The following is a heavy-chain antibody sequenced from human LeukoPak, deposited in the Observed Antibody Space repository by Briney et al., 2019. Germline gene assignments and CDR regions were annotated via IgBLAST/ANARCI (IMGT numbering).Heavy chain of an antibody. Sequence: GGSLRLSYAASGFTFSSYAMSWVRQAPGKGLEWVSAISGSGGSTYYADSVKGRFTISRDNSKNTLYLQMNSLRAEDTAVYYCAKVRVYSSSWYGYFDYWGQGTLVTVSS. J-gene: IGHJ4*02. D-gene: IGHD6-13*01. V-gene: IGHV3-23*01. CDR2: ISGSGGST. CDR1: GFTFSSYA. CDR3: AKVRVYSSSWYGYFDY.